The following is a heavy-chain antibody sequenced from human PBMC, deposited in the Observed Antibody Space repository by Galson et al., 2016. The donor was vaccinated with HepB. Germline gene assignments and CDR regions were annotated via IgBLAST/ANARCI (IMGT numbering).Heavy chain of an antibody. D-gene: IGHD3-22*01. CDR1: GFTFSSYG. CDR3: AKFGSLPYYYYSSYGDPDAFDI. CDR2: ISYDGSNK. J-gene: IGHJ3*02. V-gene: IGHV3-30*18. Sequence: SLRLSCAASGFTFSSYGMHWVRQAPGKGLEWVAVISYDGSNKYYADSVKGRFTISRDNSKNTLYLQMNSLRPEDTAVFYCAKFGSLPYYYYSSYGDPDAFDIWGRGTMVTVSS.